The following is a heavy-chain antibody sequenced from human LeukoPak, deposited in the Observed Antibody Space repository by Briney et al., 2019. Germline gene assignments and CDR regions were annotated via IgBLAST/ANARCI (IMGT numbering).Heavy chain of an antibody. V-gene: IGHV3-7*01. CDR1: GFTFSSYW. J-gene: IGHJ4*02. D-gene: IGHD2-2*01. CDR2: IKQDGSEK. Sequence: GGSLRLSCAASGFTFSSYWMSWVRQAQGKGLEWVANIKQDGSEKYYVDSVKGRFTISRDNAKSSLYLQMNSLRAEDTAVYYCARDQGYCSSTSCWGPSDYWGQGTLVTVSS. CDR3: ARDQGYCSSTSCWGPSDY.